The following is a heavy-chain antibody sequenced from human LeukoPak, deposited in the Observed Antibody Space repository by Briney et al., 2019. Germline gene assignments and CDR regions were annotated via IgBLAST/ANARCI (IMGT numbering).Heavy chain of an antibody. Sequence: SQTLSLTCTVSGGSISSGSYYWSWIRQPAGKGLEWIGCIYTSGSTNYNPSLKSRVTISVDTSKNQFSLKLSSVTAADTAVYYCASGGRTADYWGQGTLVTVSS. J-gene: IGHJ4*02. CDR3: ASGGRTADY. D-gene: IGHD5-18*01. V-gene: IGHV4-61*02. CDR1: GGSISSGSYY. CDR2: IYTSGST.